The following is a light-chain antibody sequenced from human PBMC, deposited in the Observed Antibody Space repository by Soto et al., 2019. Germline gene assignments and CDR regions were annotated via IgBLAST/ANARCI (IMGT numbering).Light chain of an antibody. Sequence: EIVLTQSPGTLSLSPGERATLSCRASQSVSSSYLAWYQQKPGQAPRLLIHGASSSATGIPDRFSGSGSGTDITLTISRLEPEDVAVYYCQQYGSYPRFGPATNVDIK. J-gene: IGKJ3*01. CDR1: QSVSSSY. CDR3: QQYGSYPR. V-gene: IGKV3-20*01. CDR2: GAS.